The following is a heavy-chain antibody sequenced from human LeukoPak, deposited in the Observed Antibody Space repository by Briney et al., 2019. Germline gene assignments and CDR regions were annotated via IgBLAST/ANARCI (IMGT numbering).Heavy chain of an antibody. Sequence: GASVKVSYETSGYTFSDFGMSWVRQAPGQRLEWMGWISAYNGDTNYAHNLQGRITMTTDTSTSTAYMELRSLRYDDTAVYYCARGRPSDYWGQGTLVTV. CDR2: ISAYNGDT. CDR3: ARGRPSDY. CDR1: GYTFSDFG. V-gene: IGHV1-18*01. J-gene: IGHJ4*02.